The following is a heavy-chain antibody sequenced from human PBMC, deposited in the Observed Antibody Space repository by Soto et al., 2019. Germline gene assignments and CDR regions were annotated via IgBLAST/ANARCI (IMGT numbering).Heavy chain of an antibody. CDR2: TFWDDSQ. CDR3: AYRPPGGILRHRPNWFDP. V-gene: IGHV2-5*02. Sequence: QITLKESGPTLVKPTQTLTFTCTFSGFSLATTGVGVGWIRQSPGKALEWLAVTFWDDSQRFSPSLRNRLTLTKDTSKNEVVHTIDTMDPVDTATYFCAYRPPGGILRHRPNWFDPWGQGILVTVSS. CDR1: GFSLATTGVG. J-gene: IGHJ5*02. D-gene: IGHD1-26*01.